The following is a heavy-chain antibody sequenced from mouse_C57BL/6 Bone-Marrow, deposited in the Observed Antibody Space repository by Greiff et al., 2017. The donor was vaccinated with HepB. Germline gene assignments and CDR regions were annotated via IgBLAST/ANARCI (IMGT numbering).Heavy chain of an antibody. CDR2: IDPENGDT. CDR1: GFNIKDDY. J-gene: IGHJ2*01. D-gene: IGHD2-4*01. Sequence: VQLKESGAELVRPGASVKLSCTASGFNIKDDYMHWVKQRPEQGLEWIGWIDPENGDTEYASKFQGKATITADTSSNTAYLQLSSLTSEDTAVYYCTTGPYYDYDVDYWGQGTTLTVSS. CDR3: TTGPYYDYDVDY. V-gene: IGHV14-4*01.